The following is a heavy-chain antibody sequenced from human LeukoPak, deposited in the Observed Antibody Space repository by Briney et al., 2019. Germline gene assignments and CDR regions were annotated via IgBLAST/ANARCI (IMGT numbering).Heavy chain of an antibody. V-gene: IGHV1-3*01. Sequence: GASVKGSCKASGYTFTSYAMHWVRQAPGQRLEWMGWINAGNGNTKYSQKFQGRVTITRDTSASTAYMELSSLRSEDTAVYYCARDRAPITMVRGVINWFDPWGQGTLVTVSS. CDR2: INAGNGNT. CDR3: ARDRAPITMVRGVINWFDP. CDR1: GYTFTSYA. D-gene: IGHD3-10*01. J-gene: IGHJ5*02.